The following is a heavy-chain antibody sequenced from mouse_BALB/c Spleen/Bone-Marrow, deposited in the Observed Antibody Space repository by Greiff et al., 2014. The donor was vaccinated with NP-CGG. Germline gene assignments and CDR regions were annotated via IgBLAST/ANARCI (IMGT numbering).Heavy chain of an antibody. V-gene: IGHV1S29*02. D-gene: IGHD1-1*01. CDR1: GYTFTDYN. J-gene: IGHJ2*01. CDR3: ARREAVVADFDY. CDR2: IYPYNGGT. Sequence: VQLQQSGPELVKPGASVKISCKASGYTFTDYNMHWVKQSHGRSLEWIGYIYPYNGGTGYNQKFKSKATLTVDNSSSTAYMELRSLTSEDSAVYYCARREAVVADFDYWGQGTTLTVSS.